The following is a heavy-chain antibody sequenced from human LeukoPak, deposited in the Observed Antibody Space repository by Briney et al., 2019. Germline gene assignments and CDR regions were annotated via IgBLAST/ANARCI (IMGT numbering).Heavy chain of an antibody. J-gene: IGHJ6*02. Sequence: GGSLRLSCAASGFTFSSYSMNWVRQAPGKGLEWVSSISSSSSYIYYADSVKGRFTISRDNAKSSLYLQMNSLRAEDTAVYYCARDLPTTVINYYYYYGMDVWGQGATVTVSS. V-gene: IGHV3-21*01. CDR1: GFTFSSYS. D-gene: IGHD4-17*01. CDR2: ISSSSSYI. CDR3: ARDLPTTVINYYYYYGMDV.